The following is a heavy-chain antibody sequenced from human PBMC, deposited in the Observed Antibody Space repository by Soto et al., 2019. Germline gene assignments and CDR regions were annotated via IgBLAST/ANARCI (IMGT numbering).Heavy chain of an antibody. D-gene: IGHD3-22*01. CDR3: ARGGYYDTSGYSIDS. CDR1: GGSISSYY. Sequence: SETLSLTCTVSGGSISSYYWHWIRQPPGKGLEWVGNLYYNGSPNYSPSLKSRVTISEDTSNNQFSLKLTSVTAADTAVYYCARGGYYDTSGYSIDSWGLGTLVTVSS. V-gene: IGHV4-59*01. CDR2: LYYNGSP. J-gene: IGHJ4*02.